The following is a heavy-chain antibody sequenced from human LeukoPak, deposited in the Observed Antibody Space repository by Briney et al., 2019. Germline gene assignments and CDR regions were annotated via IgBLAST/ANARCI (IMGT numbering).Heavy chain of an antibody. CDR2: MNPNSGGT. CDR3: ARDGSSSWSHWFDP. D-gene: IGHD6-13*01. J-gene: IGHJ5*02. Sequence: ASVKVSCKASGYTFTSYDINWVRQATGQGLEWMGWMNPNSGGTNYAQKFQGRVTMTRDTSISTAYMELSRLRSDDTAVYYCARDGSSSWSHWFDPWGQGTLVTVSS. V-gene: IGHV1-2*02. CDR1: GYTFTSYD.